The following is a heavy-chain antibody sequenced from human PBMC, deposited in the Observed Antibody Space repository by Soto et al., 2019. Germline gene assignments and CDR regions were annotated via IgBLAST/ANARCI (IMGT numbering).Heavy chain of an antibody. Sequence: QVPLVESGGGAVQPGTSLRLSCAAFGFNFRRSGMHWVRQAPGKGLAWLAVISYDGTWKKYAASLKGRFSISSDNSKNMLYLQMNSLRAEGTSVSYGANLYCYYPDYWGRGALVNGSS. J-gene: IGHJ4*02. V-gene: IGHV3-30*18. CDR2: ISYDGTWK. D-gene: IGHD2-21*02. CDR3: ANLYCYYPDY. CDR1: GFNFRRSG.